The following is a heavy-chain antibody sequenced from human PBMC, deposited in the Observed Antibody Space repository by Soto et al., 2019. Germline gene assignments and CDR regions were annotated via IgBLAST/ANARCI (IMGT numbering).Heavy chain of an antibody. Sequence: QVQLQQWGAGLLKPSETLSLTCAVYGGYFSGYYWSWIRQPPGKGLEWIGEINHSGSTNYNPSLKSRVTISVDTSKNQFSLKLSSVTAADTAVYYCARGIAAAVWGQGTLVTVSS. V-gene: IGHV4-34*01. D-gene: IGHD6-13*01. CDR1: GGYFSGYY. CDR3: ARGIAAAV. CDR2: INHSGST. J-gene: IGHJ4*02.